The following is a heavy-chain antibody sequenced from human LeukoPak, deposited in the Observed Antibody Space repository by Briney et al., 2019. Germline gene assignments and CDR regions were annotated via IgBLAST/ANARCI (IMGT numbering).Heavy chain of an antibody. J-gene: IGHJ4*02. D-gene: IGHD2-2*01. Sequence: SETLSLTCAVYGGSFSGYYWSWIRQPPGKGLEWIGEINHSGSTNYNPSLKSRVTISVDTSKNQFSLKLSSVTAADTAVYYCARVTIDDYWGQGTLVTVPS. CDR2: INHSGST. CDR3: ARVTIDDY. CDR1: GGSFSGYY. V-gene: IGHV4-34*01.